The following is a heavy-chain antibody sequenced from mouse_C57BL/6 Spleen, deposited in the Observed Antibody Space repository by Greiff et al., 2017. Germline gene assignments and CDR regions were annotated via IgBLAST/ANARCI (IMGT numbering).Heavy chain of an antibody. CDR1: GFTFNTSA. D-gene: IGHD1-3*01. J-gene: IGHJ1*03. V-gene: IGHV10-3*01. Sequence: EVQLVESGGGLVQPKGSLKLSCAASGFTFNTSAMHWVRPAPGKGLEWVARIRSKSSNYATYYADSVQDRFTSCREDSQSMRYLQMKNLKTEDTARYCCVRDEGNSGYWYFDVGGTGTTVTVSS. CDR2: IRSKSSNYAT. CDR3: VRDEGNSGYWYFDV.